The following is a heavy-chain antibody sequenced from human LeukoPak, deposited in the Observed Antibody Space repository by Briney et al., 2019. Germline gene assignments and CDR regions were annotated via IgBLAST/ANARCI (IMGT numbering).Heavy chain of an antibody. CDR1: GYTFTSYG. CDR3: ARDLGGGSESPDV. J-gene: IGHJ6*02. CDR2: ISAYNGNT. Sequence: GASVKVSCTASGYTFTSYGISWVRQPPAQGLEWMGWISAYNGNTNYAQKLQGRVTMTTDTSTSTAYMELRSLRSDDTAVYYCARDLGGGSESPDVWGQGTTVTVSS. V-gene: IGHV1-18*01. D-gene: IGHD3-10*01.